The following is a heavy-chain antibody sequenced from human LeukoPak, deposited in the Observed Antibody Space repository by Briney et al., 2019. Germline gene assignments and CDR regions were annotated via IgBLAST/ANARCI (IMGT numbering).Heavy chain of an antibody. CDR1: GFTFSNYD. V-gene: IGHV3-23*01. Sequence: TGGSLRLSCAVSGFTFSNYDMNWVRQAPGKGLEWVSIISRSGDNTFYADSVKGRFTISRDNSKNTLYLQMNSLRVEDTAVYYCAKGTIAGRPYFFDYWGQGTLVTVSS. CDR2: ISRSGDNT. J-gene: IGHJ4*02. D-gene: IGHD6-6*01. CDR3: AKGTIAGRPYFFDY.